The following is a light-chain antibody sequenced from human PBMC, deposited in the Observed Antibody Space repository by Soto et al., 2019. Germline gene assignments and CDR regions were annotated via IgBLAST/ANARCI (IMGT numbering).Light chain of an antibody. J-gene: IGKJ4*01. CDR1: QSVSSS. V-gene: IGKV3-11*01. Sequence: EIVLTQCPATLSLSPGAIASLSCRASQSVSSSLAWYQQKPGQAPMLLIYDASNRAAGLPARFSGRGSGTDFTPSISSFEPEDFAVSYCQQRSNWPLTFGGGTKVEIK. CDR2: DAS. CDR3: QQRSNWPLT.